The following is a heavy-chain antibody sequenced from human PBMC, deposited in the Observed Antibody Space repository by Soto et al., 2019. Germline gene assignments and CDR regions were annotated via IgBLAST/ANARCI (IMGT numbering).Heavy chain of an antibody. V-gene: IGHV2-5*02. D-gene: IGHD6-19*01. CDR1: GFSLSTSGVG. CDR3: AHSVSSRSRWGVYYMDV. J-gene: IGHJ6*03. Sequence: QITLKESGPTLVKPTQTLTLTCTFSGFSLSTSGVGVGWIRQPPGKALEWLALIYWDDDKRYSPSLKSRLTITKDTSKNQVFLTITNMDPVDTATYYSAHSVSSRSRWGVYYMDVWGKGTTATVSS. CDR2: IYWDDDK.